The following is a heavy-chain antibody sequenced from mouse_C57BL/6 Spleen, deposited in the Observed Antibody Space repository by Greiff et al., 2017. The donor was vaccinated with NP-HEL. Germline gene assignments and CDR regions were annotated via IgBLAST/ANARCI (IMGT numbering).Heavy chain of an antibody. Sequence: VQLQQPGAELVKPGASVKLSCKASGYTFTSYWMHWVKQRPGQGLEWIGLLHPNSGSTNYNEKFKSKATLTVDKSSSTAYMHLSSLTAEYSAVYYCPIYYDYDGAYWGQGTLVTVSA. CDR2: LHPNSGST. V-gene: IGHV1-64*01. D-gene: IGHD2-4*01. CDR1: GYTFTSYW. J-gene: IGHJ3*01. CDR3: PIYYDYDGAY.